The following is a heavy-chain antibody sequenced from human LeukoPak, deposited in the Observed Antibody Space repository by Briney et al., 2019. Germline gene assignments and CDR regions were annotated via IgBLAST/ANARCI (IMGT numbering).Heavy chain of an antibody. V-gene: IGHV3-30-3*01. D-gene: IGHD3-3*01. Sequence: GGSLRLSCTASGFTFSSYAMHWVRQAPGKGLEWVAVISYDGSNKYYADSVEGRFTISRDNSKNTLYLQMNSLRAEDTAVHYCARDGYDSWSGYLNWGQGTLVTVSS. CDR1: GFTFSSYA. CDR2: ISYDGSNK. CDR3: ARDGYDSWSGYLN. J-gene: IGHJ4*02.